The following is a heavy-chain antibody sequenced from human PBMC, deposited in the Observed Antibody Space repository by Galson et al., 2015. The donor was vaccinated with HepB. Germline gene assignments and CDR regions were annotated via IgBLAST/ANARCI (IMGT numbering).Heavy chain of an antibody. CDR3: ARDLPTRAGFDY. CDR1: GFTFSSYS. CDR2: ISSSSYI. D-gene: IGHD1-14*01. V-gene: IGHV3-21*01. J-gene: IGHJ4*02. Sequence: SLRLSCAASGFTFSSYSMNWVRQAPGKGLEWVSSISSSSYIYYADSVKGRFTISRDNAKNSLYLQMNSLRAEDTAVYYCARDLPTRAGFDYWGQGTLVTVSS.